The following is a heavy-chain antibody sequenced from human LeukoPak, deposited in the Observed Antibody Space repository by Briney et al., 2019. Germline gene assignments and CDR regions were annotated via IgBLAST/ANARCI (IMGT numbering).Heavy chain of an antibody. Sequence: GASVKVSCKASGYTFTSYGISWVRQAPGQGLEWMGWINPNSGGTNFAQKFQGRVTMTRDTSISTAYTELSRLRSDDMAVYYCARGDSGSYLWDYWGQGTLVTVSS. CDR1: GYTFTSYG. D-gene: IGHD1-26*01. CDR2: INPNSGGT. J-gene: IGHJ4*02. CDR3: ARGDSGSYLWDY. V-gene: IGHV1-2*02.